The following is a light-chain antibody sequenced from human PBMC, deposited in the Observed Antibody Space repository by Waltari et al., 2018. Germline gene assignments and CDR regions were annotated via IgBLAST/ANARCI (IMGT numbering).Light chain of an antibody. J-gene: IGKJ1*01. Sequence: EIVLTQSPGTLSLSPGERATLSCRASQSVSRYLVWYQQKPGPAPRLLIYDASTRATGSPDRFSGSGSGTDFSLTISRLEPEDFAVYYCQKYGSLPATFGQGTKVEIK. CDR2: DAS. CDR3: QKYGSLPAT. V-gene: IGKV3-20*01. CDR1: QSVSRY.